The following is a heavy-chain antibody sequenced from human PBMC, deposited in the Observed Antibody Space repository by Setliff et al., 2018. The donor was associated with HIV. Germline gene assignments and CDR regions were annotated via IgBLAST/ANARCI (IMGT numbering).Heavy chain of an antibody. D-gene: IGHD1-20*01. Sequence: SETLSLTCTVSAGSISTSSYYWGWIRQPPGKGLEWIGSIYYSGTTYYNPSLKSRVTISVDTSKNQFSLKLSSVTAADTAVYYCTGDYNSWGNRFDCLGQGTPVTVSS. J-gene: IGHJ4*02. V-gene: IGHV4-39*07. CDR2: IYYSGTT. CDR3: TGDYNSWGNRFDC. CDR1: AGSISTSSYY.